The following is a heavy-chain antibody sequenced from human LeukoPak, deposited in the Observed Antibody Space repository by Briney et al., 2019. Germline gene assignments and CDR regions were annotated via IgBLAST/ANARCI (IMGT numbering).Heavy chain of an antibody. Sequence: GASVKVSCKASGGTFSSYAISWVRQAPGQGLEWMGGIIPIFGTANYAQKFQGRVTITADESTSTAYMELSSLRSEDTAVYYCARGALQTYYYDSSGPFDYWGQGTLVTVPS. V-gene: IGHV1-69*13. CDR2: IIPIFGTA. J-gene: IGHJ4*02. CDR3: ARGALQTYYYDSSGPFDY. D-gene: IGHD3-22*01. CDR1: GGTFSSYA.